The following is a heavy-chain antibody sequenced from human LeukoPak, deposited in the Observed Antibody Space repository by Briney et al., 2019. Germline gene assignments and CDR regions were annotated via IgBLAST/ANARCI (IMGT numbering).Heavy chain of an antibody. D-gene: IGHD6-19*01. Sequence: PSETLSLTCAVYGGSFSGYYWSWIRQPPGKGLEWIGEINHSGSTNYNPSLKSRVTISVDTSKNQFSLKLSSVTAADTAVYYCARDGPGSGWLDAFDIWGQGTMVTVSS. CDR2: INHSGST. V-gene: IGHV4-34*01. J-gene: IGHJ3*02. CDR3: ARDGPGSGWLDAFDI. CDR1: GGSFSGYY.